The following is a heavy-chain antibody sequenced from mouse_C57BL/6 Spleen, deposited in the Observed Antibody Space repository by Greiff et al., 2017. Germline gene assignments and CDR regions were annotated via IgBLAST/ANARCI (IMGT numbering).Heavy chain of an antibody. CDR2: INPSSGYT. J-gene: IGHJ3*01. Sequence: VQLQQSGAELAKPGASVKLSCKASGYTFTSYWMHWVKQRPGQGLEWIGYINPSSGYTKYNHKFKDKATLTADKSSSTAYMQLSSLTYADSAVYSCASLIYDGYYRSYWGQRTLGTVST. V-gene: IGHV1-7*01. D-gene: IGHD2-3*01. CDR3: ASLIYDGYYRSY. CDR1: GYTFTSYW.